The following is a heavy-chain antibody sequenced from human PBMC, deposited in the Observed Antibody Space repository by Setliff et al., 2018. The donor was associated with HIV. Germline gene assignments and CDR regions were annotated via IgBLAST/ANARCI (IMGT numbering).Heavy chain of an antibody. CDR3: ARGPGEFLAY. J-gene: IGHJ4*02. Sequence: ASVKVSCKASGYTFTDYAIHWVHQAPGQRLEWMGWINTDNGNTKYSQNFQGRVTVTRDTSASTAYMELSSLRSEDTAVYYCARGPGEFLAYWGQGTLVTVSS. D-gene: IGHD3-10*01. CDR2: INTDNGNT. V-gene: IGHV1-3*04. CDR1: GYTFTDYA.